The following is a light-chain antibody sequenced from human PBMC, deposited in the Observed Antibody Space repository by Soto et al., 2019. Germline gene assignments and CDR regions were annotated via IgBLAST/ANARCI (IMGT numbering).Light chain of an antibody. V-gene: IGKV3-15*01. CDR3: QQYNNWLIT. Sequence: EIVMTQSPATLSVSPGERATLSCRASQSVSSNLAWYQQKPGQAPRLLIYGASTRATSIPARFSGRGSGTEFTITISRLQSEDFAVYYRQQYNNWLITFGQGTRLEIK. J-gene: IGKJ5*01. CDR1: QSVSSN. CDR2: GAS.